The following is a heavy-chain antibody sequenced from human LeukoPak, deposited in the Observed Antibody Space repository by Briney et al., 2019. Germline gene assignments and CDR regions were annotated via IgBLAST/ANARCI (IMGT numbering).Heavy chain of an antibody. CDR1: GGSIRSSY. V-gene: IGHV4-59*01. J-gene: IGHJ3*02. D-gene: IGHD1-1*01. CDR3: ARLQPNSGEWAFDI. Sequence: KPSETLSLTCTVSGGSIRSSYWSWIRQPPGKGLEWIGYIYYSGSSNYNPSLKSRVTISVDTSKNQFSLNLTSVTAADTAVYYCARLQPNSGEWAFDIWGQGTMVTVSS. CDR2: IYYSGSS.